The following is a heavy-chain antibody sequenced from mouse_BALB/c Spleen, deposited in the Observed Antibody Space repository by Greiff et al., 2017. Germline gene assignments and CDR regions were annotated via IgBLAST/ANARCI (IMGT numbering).Heavy chain of an antibody. J-gene: IGHJ3*01. D-gene: IGHD4-1*01. Sequence: EVHLVESGGGLVQPGGSRKLSCAASGFTFSSFGMHWVRQAPEKGLEWVAYISSGSSTIYYADTLKGRFTISRDNPKNTLFLQMTSLRSEDTAMYYCARELTGTEGLAYWGQGTLVTVSA. CDR3: ARELTGTEGLAY. V-gene: IGHV5-17*02. CDR1: GFTFSSFG. CDR2: ISSGSSTI.